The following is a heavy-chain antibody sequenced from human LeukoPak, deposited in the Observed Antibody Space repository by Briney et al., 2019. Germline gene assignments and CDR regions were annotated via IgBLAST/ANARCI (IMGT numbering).Heavy chain of an antibody. D-gene: IGHD3-10*01. CDR1: GGSISSFNW. CDR2: IYHGGST. Sequence: PSETLSLTCAVSGGSISSFNWWSWGRQSPGKGLEWTGEIYHGGSTNYNPSLKSRVAMSVDRSRNQFSLRLNSVTAADTAVYYCAKGEDYGSGTVHFAPWGQGTLVTVSS. V-gene: IGHV4-4*02. J-gene: IGHJ5*02. CDR3: AKGEDYGSGTVHFAP.